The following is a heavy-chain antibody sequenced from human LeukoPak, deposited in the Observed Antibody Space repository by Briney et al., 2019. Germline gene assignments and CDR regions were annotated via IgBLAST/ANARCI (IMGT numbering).Heavy chain of an antibody. Sequence: SVKVSCKASGGTFSSYTISWVRQAPGQGLESMGRIIPILGIANYAQKFQGRVTITADKSTSTAYMELSSLRSEDTAVYYCAIHPYYDFWSGYIKLDDWGQGTLVTVFS. CDR3: AIHPYYDFWSGYIKLDD. D-gene: IGHD3-3*01. V-gene: IGHV1-69*02. CDR1: GGTFSSYT. J-gene: IGHJ4*02. CDR2: IIPILGIA.